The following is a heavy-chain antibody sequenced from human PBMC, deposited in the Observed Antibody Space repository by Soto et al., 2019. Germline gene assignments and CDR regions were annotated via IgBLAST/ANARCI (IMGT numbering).Heavy chain of an antibody. Sequence: ASVKVSCKASGYTFTSYGISWVRQAPGQGLEWMGWISAYNGNTNYAQKLQGRVTMTTDTSTSTAYMELRSLRSDDTAVYYCARDQDIAAAGTAFDIWGQGTMVTVSS. J-gene: IGHJ3*02. CDR2: ISAYNGNT. CDR1: GYTFTSYG. D-gene: IGHD6-13*01. V-gene: IGHV1-18*01. CDR3: ARDQDIAAAGTAFDI.